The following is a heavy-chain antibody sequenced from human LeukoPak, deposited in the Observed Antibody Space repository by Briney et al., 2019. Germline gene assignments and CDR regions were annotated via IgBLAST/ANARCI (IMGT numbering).Heavy chain of an antibody. V-gene: IGHV4-59*01. CDR3: ARSPYYYDSTGYGGAFDI. Sequence: SETLSLTCTVSGGSISSYYWSWIRQPPGKGLEWIGYIYYSGSTNYNPSLKSRVTISVDTSKNQFSLKLSSVTAADTAVYYCARSPYYYDSTGYGGAFDIWGQGTMVTVSS. CDR1: GGSISSYY. D-gene: IGHD3-22*01. CDR2: IYYSGST. J-gene: IGHJ3*02.